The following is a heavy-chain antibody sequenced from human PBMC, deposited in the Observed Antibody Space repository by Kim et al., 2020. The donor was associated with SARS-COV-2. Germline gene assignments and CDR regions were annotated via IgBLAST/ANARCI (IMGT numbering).Heavy chain of an antibody. V-gene: IGHV4-38-2*02. CDR3: AIRPLGYCSGGSCPGGY. J-gene: IGHJ4*02. CDR1: GYSISSGYY. CDR2: IYHSGST. Sequence: SETLSLTCTVSGYSISSGYYWGWIRQPPGKGLEWIGSIYHSGSTYYNPSLKSRVTISVDTSKNQFSLKLSSVTAADTAVYYCAIRPLGYCSGGSCPGGYWGQGTLVTVSS. D-gene: IGHD2-15*01.